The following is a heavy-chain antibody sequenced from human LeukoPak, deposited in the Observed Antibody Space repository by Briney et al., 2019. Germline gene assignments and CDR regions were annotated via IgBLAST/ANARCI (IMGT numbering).Heavy chain of an antibody. Sequence: PGRSLRLSCAASGFTFSSYGMHWVRQAPGKGLEWVAVIWYDGSNKYYADSVKGRFTISRDNSKNTLYLQMNSLRAEDTAVYYCARDQRLLGYYGSGSYEGYYGMDAWGQGTTVTVSS. CDR1: GFTFSSYG. J-gene: IGHJ6*02. V-gene: IGHV3-33*01. CDR3: ARDQRLLGYYGSGSYEGYYGMDA. CDR2: IWYDGSNK. D-gene: IGHD3-10*01.